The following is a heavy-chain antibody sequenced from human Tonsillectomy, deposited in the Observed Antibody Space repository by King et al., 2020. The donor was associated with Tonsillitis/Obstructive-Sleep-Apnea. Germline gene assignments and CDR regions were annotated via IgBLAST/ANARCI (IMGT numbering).Heavy chain of an antibody. CDR1: GGSVSDSSHY. V-gene: IGHV4-61*01. CDR2: IFYSGNT. J-gene: IGHJ3*01. Sequence: VQLQESGPGLVKPSETLSLTCTVSGGSVSDSSHYWCWIRQPPGKRLEWIGYIFYSGNTNYNPSLKSRVTMSVDTSKNQFSLKLSSVTAADTAVYYCARESGSTGDEGAFDVWGQGTTVTVSS. CDR3: ARESGSTGDEGAFDV. D-gene: IGHD7-27*01.